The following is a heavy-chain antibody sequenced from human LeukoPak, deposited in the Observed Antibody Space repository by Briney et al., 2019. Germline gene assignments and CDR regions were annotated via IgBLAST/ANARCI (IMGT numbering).Heavy chain of an antibody. D-gene: IGHD3-10*01. Sequence: TGGSLRVSCAASGFTFSPFWMHWVRQAPGKGLEWVSHINSDGSRIIYADSVKGRFTISRDNAKNTLHLQMNSLRAEDTAVYYCARDRGAPDAFDIWGQGTMVTVSS. CDR1: GFTFSPFW. J-gene: IGHJ3*02. CDR3: ARDRGAPDAFDI. CDR2: INSDGSRI. V-gene: IGHV3-74*01.